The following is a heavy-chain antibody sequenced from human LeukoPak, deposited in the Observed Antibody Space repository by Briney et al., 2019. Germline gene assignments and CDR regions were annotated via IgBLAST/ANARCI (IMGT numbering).Heavy chain of an antibody. J-gene: IGHJ5*02. CDR2: IYYSGST. D-gene: IGHD1-7*01. Sequence: PSETLSLTCTVSGGSISGSNYYWGWIRQPPGKGLKWIGSIYYSGSTYYNPSLKSRVTISVDTSKNQFSLKVSSVTAADTAVYYCARRDNWNYWFDPWGQGTLVTVSS. CDR1: GGSISGSNYY. V-gene: IGHV4-39*01. CDR3: ARRDNWNYWFDP.